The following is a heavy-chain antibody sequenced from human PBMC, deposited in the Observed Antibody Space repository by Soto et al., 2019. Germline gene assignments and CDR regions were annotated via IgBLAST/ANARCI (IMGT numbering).Heavy chain of an antibody. CDR3: ARRCLLEMDTICLDY. J-gene: IGHJ4*02. CDR1: GGSISSYY. D-gene: IGHD5-18*01. CDR2: IYYSGST. V-gene: IGHV4-59*01. Sequence: TSETLSLTCTVSGGSISSYYWSWIRQPPGKGLEWIGYIYYSGSTNYNPSLKSRVTISVDTSKNQFSLKLSSVTAADTAVYCARRCLLEMDTICLDYWGQGILVTVSS.